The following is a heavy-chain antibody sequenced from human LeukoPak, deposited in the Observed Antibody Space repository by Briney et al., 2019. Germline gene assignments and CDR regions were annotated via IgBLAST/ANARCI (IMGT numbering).Heavy chain of an antibody. V-gene: IGHV4-59*01. Sequence: SETLSLTCTVSGGSISSYYWSWIRQPPGKGLEWIGYIYYSGSTNYNPSLKSRVTISVDASKNQFSLKLSSVTAADTAVYYCARAVDAFDIWGQGTMVTVSS. CDR3: ARAVDAFDI. CDR2: IYYSGST. CDR1: GGSISSYY. J-gene: IGHJ3*02.